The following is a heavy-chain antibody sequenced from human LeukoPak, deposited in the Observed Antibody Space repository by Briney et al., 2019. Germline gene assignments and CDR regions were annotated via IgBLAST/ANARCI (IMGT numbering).Heavy chain of an antibody. D-gene: IGHD6-13*01. Sequence: ASVKVSCKASGYTFTSYGISWVRQAPGQGLEWMGWISAYNGNTNYAQKFQGRVTMTRDTSISTAYMELSRLRSDDTAVYYCARFYLRGAAAGPGWFDPWGQGTLVTVSS. CDR3: ARFYLRGAAAGPGWFDP. CDR1: GYTFTSYG. V-gene: IGHV1-18*01. CDR2: ISAYNGNT. J-gene: IGHJ5*02.